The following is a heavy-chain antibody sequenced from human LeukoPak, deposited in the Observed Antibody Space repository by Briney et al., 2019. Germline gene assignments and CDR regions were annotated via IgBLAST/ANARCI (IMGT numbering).Heavy chain of an antibody. Sequence: SVKVSCKASGGTFSSYAISWVRQAPGQGLEWMGRIIPIFGTANYAQKFQGRVTITTDESTSTAYMELSSLRSEDTAVYYCARDDSSGYYFDYWGQGTLVTVSS. V-gene: IGHV1-69*05. CDR2: IIPIFGTA. CDR3: ARDDSSGYYFDY. D-gene: IGHD3-22*01. CDR1: GGTFSSYA. J-gene: IGHJ4*02.